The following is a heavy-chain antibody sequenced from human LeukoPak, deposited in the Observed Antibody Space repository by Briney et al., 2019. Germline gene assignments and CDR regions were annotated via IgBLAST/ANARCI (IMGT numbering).Heavy chain of an antibody. CDR2: IKQDGCEK. V-gene: IGHV3-7*01. CDR3: ARDIGLAYCGGDCSPKAAFDI. J-gene: IGHJ3*02. CDR1: GFTFSSYW. D-gene: IGHD2-21*02. Sequence: PGGSLRLSCAASGFTFSSYWMSWVRQAPGKGLEWVANIKQDGCEKYYVDSVKGRFTISRDNAKNSLYLQMNSLRAEDTAVYYCARDIGLAYCGGDCSPKAAFDIWGQGTMVTVSS.